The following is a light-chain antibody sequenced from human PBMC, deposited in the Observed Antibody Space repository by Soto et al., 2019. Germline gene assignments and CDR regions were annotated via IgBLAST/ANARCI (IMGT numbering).Light chain of an antibody. V-gene: IGLV2-11*01. CDR2: DVS. Sequence: QSVLTQPRSVSGSPGQSVTISCTGTNSDVGGYNYVSWYQQHPGKAPKLMIYDVSKRPSGVPDRFSGSKSGKTASLTISGLQPENKVDYYCCPYAGSYTYVFGTGSKVTVL. CDR1: NSDVGGYNY. J-gene: IGLJ1*01. CDR3: CPYAGSYTYV.